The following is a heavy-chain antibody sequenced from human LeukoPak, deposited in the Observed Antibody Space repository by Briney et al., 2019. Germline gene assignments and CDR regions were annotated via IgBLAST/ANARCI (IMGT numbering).Heavy chain of an antibody. V-gene: IGHV3-30-3*01. J-gene: IGHJ4*02. CDR1: GFTFSSYA. CDR2: ISYDGSNK. D-gene: IGHD4-11*01. CDR3: ARHLRTTFDS. Sequence: AGGSLRLSCAASGFTFSSYAMHWVRQAPGKGLEWVAVISYDGSNKYFADSVKGRFTISRDNSKNTLYLQMNSLRSEDTAVYYCARHLRTTFDSWGQGTLVTVSS.